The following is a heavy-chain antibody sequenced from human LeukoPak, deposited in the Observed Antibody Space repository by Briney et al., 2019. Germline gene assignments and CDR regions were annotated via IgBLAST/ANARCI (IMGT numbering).Heavy chain of an antibody. V-gene: IGHV3-64D*09. D-gene: IGHD3-22*01. CDR1: GFTFSTYA. CDR2: ISSDGGRT. CDR3: VKNSHRGYYDSSGYYLDY. Sequence: GGSLRLSCSASGFTFSTYAMHWVRQAPGKGLEYVSAISSDGGRTYYADSVKGRFTISRDNSKNALYLQMGSLRVEDTAVYYCVKNSHRGYYDSSGYYLDYWGQGTLVTVSS. J-gene: IGHJ4*02.